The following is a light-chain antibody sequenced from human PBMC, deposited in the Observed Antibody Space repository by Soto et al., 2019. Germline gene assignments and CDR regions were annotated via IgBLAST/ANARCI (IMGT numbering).Light chain of an antibody. V-gene: IGLV2-14*01. CDR3: SSYSTTSTLV. Sequence: QSALTQPASVSESPGQSVTISCTGARSDVGGYDYVSWYQQHPGKAPKLILFEVNNRPSGVSNHFSGSKSGNTASLIISGLQADDEADYYCSSYSTTSTLVFGSGTKLTVL. CDR2: EVN. CDR1: RSDVGGYDY. J-gene: IGLJ1*01.